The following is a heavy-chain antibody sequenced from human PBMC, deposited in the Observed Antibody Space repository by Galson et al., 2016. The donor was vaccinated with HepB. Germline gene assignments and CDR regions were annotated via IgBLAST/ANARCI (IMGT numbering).Heavy chain of an antibody. Sequence: LSLTCSVSGDSMTYSYRSWIRQPPGTTLEWIGYISNNGKTKYNPSLKSRVTISIDSSTNQISLKLSSVTAADTAVYYCAREKSGNWAGDAFDIWGQGTMVTVSS. J-gene: IGHJ3*02. CDR3: AREKSGNWAGDAFDI. CDR2: ISNNGKT. CDR1: GDSMTYSY. D-gene: IGHD1-1*01. V-gene: IGHV4-59*01.